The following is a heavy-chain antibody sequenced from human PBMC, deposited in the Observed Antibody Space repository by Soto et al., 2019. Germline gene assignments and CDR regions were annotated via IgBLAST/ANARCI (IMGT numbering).Heavy chain of an antibody. CDR3: ARRQGTRNKFGVVTEDDY. V-gene: IGHV1-69*02. CDR1: GGTFSSYT. D-gene: IGHD3-3*01. J-gene: IGHJ4*02. Sequence: SVKVSCKASGGTFSSYTISWVRQAPGQGLEWMGRIIPILGNTNHAQRFQGRLTMTADKSTSTAYMEMRSLRSEDTATYYCARRQGTRNKFGVVTEDDYWGQGTMVTVSS. CDR2: IIPILGNT.